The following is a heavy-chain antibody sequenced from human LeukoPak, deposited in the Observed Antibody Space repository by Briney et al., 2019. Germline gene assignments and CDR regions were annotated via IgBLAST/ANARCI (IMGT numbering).Heavy chain of an antibody. D-gene: IGHD5-18*01. CDR2: IKQDGSEK. V-gene: IGHV3-7*01. CDR1: GFTFSGFW. CDR3: AREGDKAVITYAD. Sequence: GGSLRLSCAASGFTFSGFWMNWLRQAPGKGLEWVANIKQDGSEKYYVDSVKGRFTISRDNAKNSLFLQMNSLRAEDTAVYYCAREGDKAVITYADCGQGTLVTASS. J-gene: IGHJ4*02.